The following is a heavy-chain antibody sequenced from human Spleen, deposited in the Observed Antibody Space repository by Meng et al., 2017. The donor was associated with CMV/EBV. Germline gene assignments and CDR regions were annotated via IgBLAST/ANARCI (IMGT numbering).Heavy chain of an antibody. CDR3: ARGDHSTSFFDH. J-gene: IGHJ4*02. V-gene: IGHV1-2*02. CDR2: INPNSGGT. D-gene: IGHD3-16*02. CDR1: GYTFTGYF. Sequence: ASVKVSCKASGYTFTGYFMHWVRQAPGQGLEWMGWINPNSGGTNYAQKFQGRVTMTRDTSISTAYMELSRLRSDDTAVYYCARGDHSTSFFDHWGQGTLVTVSS.